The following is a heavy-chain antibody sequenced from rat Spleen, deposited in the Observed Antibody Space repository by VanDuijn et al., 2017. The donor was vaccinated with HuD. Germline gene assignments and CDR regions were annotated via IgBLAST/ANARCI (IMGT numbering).Heavy chain of an antibody. V-gene: IGHV5-31*01. CDR3: TTDTFYDGTYYPGGFDY. J-gene: IGHJ2*01. Sequence: EVQLVESGGGLVQPGRSLKLSCVASGFTFNNYWMTWIRQAPGKGLEWVASITNASGRTYYPDAVKGRFTISRDTAQNILYLQMNSPRSEDTATYYWTTDTFYDGTYYPGGFDYWGQGVMVTVSS. CDR1: GFTFNNYW. D-gene: IGHD1-12*02. CDR2: ITNASGRT.